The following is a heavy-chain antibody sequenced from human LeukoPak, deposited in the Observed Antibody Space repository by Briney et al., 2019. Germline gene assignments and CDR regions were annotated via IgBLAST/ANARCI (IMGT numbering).Heavy chain of an antibody. D-gene: IGHD3/OR15-3a*01. CDR1: GFTFRSHD. CDR2: ISASGGST. Sequence: GGSLRLSCAASGFTFRSHDMSWVRQAPGKGLEWVSGISASGGSTFYADSVKGRLTISRDNSKNTLYLQMNGLRVEDTAVYYCVREGPRGLAFDIWGQGTMVTVSS. CDR3: VREGPRGLAFDI. J-gene: IGHJ3*02. V-gene: IGHV3-23*01.